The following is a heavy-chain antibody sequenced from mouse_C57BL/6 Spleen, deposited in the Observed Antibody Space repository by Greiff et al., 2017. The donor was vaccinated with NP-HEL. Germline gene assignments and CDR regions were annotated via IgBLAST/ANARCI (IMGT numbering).Heavy chain of an antibody. D-gene: IGHD2-5*01. J-gene: IGHJ2*01. CDR2: IWTGGGT. V-gene: IGHV2-9-1*01. Sequence: VQRVESGPGLVAPSQSLSITCTVSGFSFTSYAISWVRQPPGKGLEWLGVIWTGGGTNYNSAIKSRLSISHENSQSTVIVNMNLLQTKDTARYYCARNIHSNYAFDYWGQGTTLTVSA. CDR1: GFSFTSYA. CDR3: ARNIHSNYAFDY.